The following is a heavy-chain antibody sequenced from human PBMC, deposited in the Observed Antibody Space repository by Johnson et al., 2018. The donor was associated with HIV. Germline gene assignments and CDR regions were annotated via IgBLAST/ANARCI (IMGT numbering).Heavy chain of an antibody. CDR2: IKEDGSEK. D-gene: IGHD1-26*01. CDR1: GFTFRSYW. V-gene: IGHV3-7*05. Sequence: EMQLVESGGHLVQPGGSLRLSCAASGFTFRSYWMSWVRQAPGKGLEWVANIKEDGSEKYYVDSVKGRFTISRDNAKNSVYLQMNSLRAEDTALYYCARRSGTWDAFDIWGQGTMVTVSS. CDR3: ARRSGTWDAFDI. J-gene: IGHJ3*02.